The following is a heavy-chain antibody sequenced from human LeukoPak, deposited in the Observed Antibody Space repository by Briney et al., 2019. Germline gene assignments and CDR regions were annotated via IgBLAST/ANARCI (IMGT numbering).Heavy chain of an antibody. D-gene: IGHD2-15*01. CDR1: GGSISSSSYF. CDR2: IYYSGST. J-gene: IGHJ4*02. Sequence: PSETLSLTCTVSGGSISSSSYFWGWIRQPPVKGLEWIGSIYYSGSTYYNPSLKSRVTISVDTSKNQFSLKLSSVTAADTAVYYCASTVWHIVAVVAATKFDYWGQGILVTVSS. CDR3: ASTVWHIVAVVAATKFDY. V-gene: IGHV4-39*01.